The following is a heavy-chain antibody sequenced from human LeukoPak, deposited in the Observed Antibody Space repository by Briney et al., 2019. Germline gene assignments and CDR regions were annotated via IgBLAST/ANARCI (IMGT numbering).Heavy chain of an antibody. D-gene: IGHD3-9*01. CDR2: ITSSGGST. CDR3: VTESTGTLDY. J-gene: IGHJ4*02. Sequence: GGSLRLSCVASGCTFSSFARNWVRKAPGMGLEWVSVITSSGGSTAYADSVRGRFTISRDNSKNTLYMQMNSLRAEDTAVYYCVTESTGTLDYWGQGILVTVSS. CDR1: GCTFSSFA. V-gene: IGHV3-23*01.